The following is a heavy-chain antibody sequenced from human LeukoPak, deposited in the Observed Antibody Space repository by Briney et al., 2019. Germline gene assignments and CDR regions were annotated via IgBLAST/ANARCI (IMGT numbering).Heavy chain of an antibody. V-gene: IGHV4-30-4*01. CDR2: IYYSGST. D-gene: IGHD2-21*01. Sequence: SETLSITCTVSGGSISSCDYYWSWIRQPPGKGLEWIGYIYYSGSTYYNPSLKSRVTISVDTSKNQFSLKLSSVTAADTAVYYCARNPGLWWGDFDYWGQGTLVTVSS. CDR3: ARNPGLWWGDFDY. J-gene: IGHJ4*02. CDR1: GGSISSCDYY.